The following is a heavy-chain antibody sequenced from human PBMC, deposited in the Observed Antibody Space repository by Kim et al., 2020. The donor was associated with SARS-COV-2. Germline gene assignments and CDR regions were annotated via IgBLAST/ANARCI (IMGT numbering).Heavy chain of an antibody. V-gene: IGHV5-51*01. CDR1: GYSFISYW. CDR3: ARRRAWFGESAGNWFDP. CDR2: IYPNDSNT. J-gene: IGHJ5*02. D-gene: IGHD3-10*01. Sequence: GESLKISCKGSGYSFISYWIAWVRQMPGKGLEWMAMIYPNDSNTRYSPSFQGQVTISADKSISTAYLQWSSLKASDTAMDYCARRRAWFGESAGNWFDPWGQGTLVTVSS.